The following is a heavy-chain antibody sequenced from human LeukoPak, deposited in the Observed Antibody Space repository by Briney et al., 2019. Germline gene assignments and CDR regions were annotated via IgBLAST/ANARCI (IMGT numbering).Heavy chain of an antibody. CDR2: MSHDGSNK. Sequence: GGSLRLSCAASGFTVSWYGMHWVGQAPGKGLEWVAVMSHDGSNKYYADSLKGRFTISRDNSKNTLYLQMNSLRAEDTAVYYCAKESGVYCSGGSCYLDHWGQGTLVTVSS. D-gene: IGHD2-15*01. J-gene: IGHJ4*02. V-gene: IGHV3-30*18. CDR1: GFTVSWYG. CDR3: AKESGVYCSGGSCYLDH.